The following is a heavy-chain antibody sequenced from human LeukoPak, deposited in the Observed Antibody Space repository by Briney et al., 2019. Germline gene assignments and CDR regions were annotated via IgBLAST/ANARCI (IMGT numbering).Heavy chain of an antibody. CDR2: IYYSGST. CDR1: GGSISSGGYY. Sequence: YPSETLSLTCTVSGGSISSGGYYWSWIRQHPGKGLEWIGYIYYSGSTYYNPSLKSRVTISVDTSKNQFSLKLSSVTAADTAVYYCARETGYYDSRGFYYYYYGMDVWGQGTTVTVSS. V-gene: IGHV4-31*03. D-gene: IGHD3-22*01. J-gene: IGHJ6*02. CDR3: ARETGYYDSRGFYYYYYGMDV.